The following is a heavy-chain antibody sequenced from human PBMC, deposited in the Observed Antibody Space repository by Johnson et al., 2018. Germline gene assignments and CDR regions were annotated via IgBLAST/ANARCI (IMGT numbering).Heavy chain of an antibody. J-gene: IGHJ6*02. CDR3: ARVRDDRNGNSFYFYYYGLDV. CDR1: GGTFNSNS. CDR2: IPPLSRSP. Sequence: QVQLVQSGAEVKKPGSSVKVSCKASGGTFNSNSINWVRQAPGQGLEWMGGIPPLSRSPSYTQGRVTFSADESTSTAYRELSSRRADDTAVYFCARVRDDRNGNSFYFYYYGLDVWGQGTTVTVSS. D-gene: IGHD3-22*01. V-gene: IGHV1-69*12.